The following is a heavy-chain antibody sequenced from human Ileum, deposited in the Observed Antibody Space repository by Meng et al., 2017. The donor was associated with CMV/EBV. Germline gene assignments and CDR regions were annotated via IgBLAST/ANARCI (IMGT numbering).Heavy chain of an antibody. J-gene: IGHJ4*02. CDR2: ISIDGAST. V-gene: IGHV3-64*02. Sequence: LSCAASGFSFRTYAMFWVRQAPGKGLEYVSTISIDGASTYYADSVKGRFTISRDNSKDTLYLQMGSLRADDTAVYYCARALVSASGYWGQGTLVTVSS. CDR1: GFSFRTYA. D-gene: IGHD6-6*01. CDR3: ARALVSASGY.